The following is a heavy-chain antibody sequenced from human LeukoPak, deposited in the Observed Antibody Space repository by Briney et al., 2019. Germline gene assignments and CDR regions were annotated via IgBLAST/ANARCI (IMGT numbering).Heavy chain of an antibody. V-gene: IGHV4-38-2*01. Sequence: ASETLSLTCAVSGYSISSGYYWGWIRQPPGKGLEWIGSIYHSGSTYYNPSLKSRVTISVDTSKNQFSLKLSSVTAADTAVYYCARAGLLPWDIWGQGTMVTVSS. J-gene: IGHJ3*02. D-gene: IGHD2-15*01. CDR3: ARAGLLPWDI. CDR1: GYSISSGYY. CDR2: IYHSGST.